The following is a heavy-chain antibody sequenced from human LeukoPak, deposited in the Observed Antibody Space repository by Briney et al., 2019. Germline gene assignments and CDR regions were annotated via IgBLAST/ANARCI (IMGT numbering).Heavy chain of an antibody. CDR2: ISGRSGDT. V-gene: IGHV3-23*01. J-gene: IGHJ4*02. Sequence: SGGSLRLSCAASGLIFSTYAMSWVRQAPGKGLEWVSAISGRSGDTYYADSVKGRFTISRDDSKSTLYLQMNSLRADDTAVYYCAKGVDGGNSGTGKYWGQGTLVTVSS. CDR3: AKGVDGGNSGTGKY. D-gene: IGHD4-23*01. CDR1: GLIFSTYA.